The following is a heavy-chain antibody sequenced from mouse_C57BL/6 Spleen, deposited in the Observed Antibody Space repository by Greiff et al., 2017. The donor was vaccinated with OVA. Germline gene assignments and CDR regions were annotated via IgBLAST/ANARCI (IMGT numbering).Heavy chain of an antibody. J-gene: IGHJ4*01. Sequence: GGGLVQPKGSLKLSCAASGFSFNTYAMNWVRQAPGKGLEWVARIRSKSNNYATYYADSVKDRFTISRDDSESMLYLQMNNLKTEDTAMYYCVRHALIYYGSSYGAMDYWGQGTSVTVSS. V-gene: IGHV10-1*01. CDR2: IRSKSNNYAT. CDR3: VRHALIYYGSSYGAMDY. D-gene: IGHD1-1*01. CDR1: GFSFNTYA.